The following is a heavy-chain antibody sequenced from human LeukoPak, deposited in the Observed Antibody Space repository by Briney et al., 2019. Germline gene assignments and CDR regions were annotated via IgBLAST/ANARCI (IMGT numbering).Heavy chain of an antibody. CDR1: GYTFTSYG. CDR2: ISAYNGNT. D-gene: IGHD1-20*01. CDR3: AFYLVTGTYFDY. Sequence: ASVKVSCKASGYTFTSYGISWVRQAPGQGLEWMGWISAYNGNTNYAQKLQGRVTMTTDTSTSTAYMELSSLRSEDTAVYYCAFYLVTGTYFDYWGQGTLVTVSS. J-gene: IGHJ4*02. V-gene: IGHV1-18*01.